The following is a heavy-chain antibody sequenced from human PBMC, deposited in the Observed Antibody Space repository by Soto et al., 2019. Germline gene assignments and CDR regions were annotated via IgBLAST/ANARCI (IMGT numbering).Heavy chain of an antibody. CDR3: ARGYDGSSTANDRPGKGLVFDY. CDR1: GGSFSGYY. CDR2: INHSGST. Sequence: SETLSLTCAVYGGSFSGYYWSWIRQPPGKGLEWIGEINHSGSTNYNPSLKSRVTISVDTSKNQFSLKLSSVTAADTAVYYCARGYDGSSTANDRPGKGLVFDYWGQGTLVTVSS. J-gene: IGHJ4*02. V-gene: IGHV4-34*01. D-gene: IGHD6-13*01.